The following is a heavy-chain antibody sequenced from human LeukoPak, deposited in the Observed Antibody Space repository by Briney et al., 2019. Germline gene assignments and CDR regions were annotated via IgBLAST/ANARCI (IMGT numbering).Heavy chain of an antibody. CDR1: GGSVSSGSYY. D-gene: IGHD3-9*01. J-gene: IGHJ4*02. CDR2: IYYSGST. CDR3: ARSYDILTGYYKRLYYFDY. Sequence: PSETLSLTCTVSGGSVSSGSYYWNWIRQPPGKGLEWIGYIYYSGSTNYNPSLKSRVTISVDTSKNQFSLKLSSVTAADTAVYYCARSYDILTGYYKRLYYFDYWGQGTLVTVSS. V-gene: IGHV4-61*01.